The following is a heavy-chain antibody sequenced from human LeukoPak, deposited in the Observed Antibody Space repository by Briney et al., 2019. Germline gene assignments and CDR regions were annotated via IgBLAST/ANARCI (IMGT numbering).Heavy chain of an antibody. Sequence: SETLSLTRTVSGGSISSYYWSWIRQPPGKGLEWIGYIYYSGSTNYNPSLKSRVTMSVDTSKNQFSLRLSSVTAADTAAYFCARENWRSKSIDFDSWGQGTLVTVSS. V-gene: IGHV4-59*12. CDR1: GGSISSYY. D-gene: IGHD6-6*01. CDR2: IYYSGST. CDR3: ARENWRSKSIDFDS. J-gene: IGHJ4*02.